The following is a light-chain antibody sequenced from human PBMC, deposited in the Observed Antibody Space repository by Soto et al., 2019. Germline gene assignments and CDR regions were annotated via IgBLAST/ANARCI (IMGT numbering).Light chain of an antibody. CDR2: DAS. CDR3: QKRTNWPLT. CDR1: QIVTTF. V-gene: IGKV3-11*01. J-gene: IGKJ4*01. Sequence: EIVLTQSPVTLSLSPGERATLSCRASQIVTTFLAWYQQKPGQAPRLLIYDASKRATGIPARFSGSGSGTDFTITISSLEPEDFAVYYCQKRTNWPLTFGGGTKVEIK.